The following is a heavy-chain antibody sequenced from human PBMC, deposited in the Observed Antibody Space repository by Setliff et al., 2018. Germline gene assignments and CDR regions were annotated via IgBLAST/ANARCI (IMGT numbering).Heavy chain of an antibody. D-gene: IGHD3-10*01. Sequence: PSETLSLTCTVSGGSISSSSHYWGWIRQPPGKGLEWIGSIYYTGSTYYNPSLKSRVTMSVDTSKRQFSLKLGSATAADTAVYYCARVDFTMLQGVLGQWGQGTLVTVSS. CDR2: IYYTGST. J-gene: IGHJ1*01. CDR3: ARVDFTMLQGVLGQ. CDR1: GGSISSSSHY. V-gene: IGHV4-39*07.